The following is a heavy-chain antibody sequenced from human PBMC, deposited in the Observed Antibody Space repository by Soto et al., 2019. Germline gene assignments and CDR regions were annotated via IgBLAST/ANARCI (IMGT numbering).Heavy chain of an antibody. CDR3: SRRGPGYSSGFDY. J-gene: IGHJ4*02. CDR1: GGSVSSGSYY. CDR2: IYYSGST. D-gene: IGHD6-19*01. V-gene: IGHV4-61*03. Sequence: QVQLQESGPGLVKPSETLSLTCTVSGGSVSSGSYYWSWIRQPPGKGLEWIGYIYYSGSTNYNPSLKSRVTISVDTSKNHFSLKLSSVTAADTAVYYFSRRGPGYSSGFDYWGQGTLVTVSS.